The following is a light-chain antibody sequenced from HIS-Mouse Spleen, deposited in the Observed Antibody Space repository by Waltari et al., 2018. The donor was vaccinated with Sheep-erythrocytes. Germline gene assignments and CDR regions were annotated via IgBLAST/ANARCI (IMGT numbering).Light chain of an antibody. CDR3: CSYAGSSTFDVV. CDR2: EGS. J-gene: IGLJ2*01. Sequence: QSALTQPASVSGSPGQSITISCTGTTSHAGRYNLVPWHQQHPGKAPKLMIYEGSKRPSGVSNRFSGSKSGNTASLTISGLQAEDEADYYCCSYAGSSTFDVVFGGGTKLTVL. CDR1: TSHAGRYNL. V-gene: IGLV2-23*03.